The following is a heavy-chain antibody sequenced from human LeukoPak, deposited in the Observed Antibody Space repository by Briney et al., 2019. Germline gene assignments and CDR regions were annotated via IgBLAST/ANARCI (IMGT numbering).Heavy chain of an antibody. V-gene: IGHV3-13*01. D-gene: IGHD6-19*01. CDR1: GFTFSSHD. CDR3: ARSKSYSSGWTDFDW. J-gene: IGHJ4*02. CDR2: IGTAGNT. Sequence: GGSLRLSCAASGFTFSSHDMHWVRQPTGKGLEWVSVIGTAGNTYYADSVKGRFTISRENARNSLLLQMDNLRAEDTAVYYCARSKSYSSGWTDFDWWGQGTLVTVSS.